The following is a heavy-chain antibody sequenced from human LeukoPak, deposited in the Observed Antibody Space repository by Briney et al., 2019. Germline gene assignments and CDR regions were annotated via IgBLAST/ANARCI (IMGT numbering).Heavy chain of an antibody. CDR3: ARDRGGVTANPPPIAWFDP. CDR1: GGSISSSSYY. Sequence: SETLSLTCTVSGGSISSSSYYWGWIRQPPGKGLEWIGSIYYSGSTYYNPSLKSRVTISVDTSKNQFSLKLSSVTAADTAVYYCARDRGGVTANPPPIAWFDPWGQGTLVTVSS. V-gene: IGHV4-39*07. D-gene: IGHD2-21*02. CDR2: IYYSGST. J-gene: IGHJ5*02.